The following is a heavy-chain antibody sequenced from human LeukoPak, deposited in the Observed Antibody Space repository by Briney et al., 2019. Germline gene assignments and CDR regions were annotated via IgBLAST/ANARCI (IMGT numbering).Heavy chain of an antibody. V-gene: IGHV3-23*01. D-gene: IGHD4-17*01. J-gene: IGHJ4*02. CDR3: AKSGEYPDRLNDY. CDR1: GFTFSNYA. CDR2: ISGSGGST. Sequence: GGSLRLSCAASGFTFSNYAMSWVRQAPGKGLEWVSAISGSGGSTYYADSVKGRFTISRDNSKNTLYLQMNSLRAEDTAVHYCAKSGEYPDRLNDYWGQGTLVTVSS.